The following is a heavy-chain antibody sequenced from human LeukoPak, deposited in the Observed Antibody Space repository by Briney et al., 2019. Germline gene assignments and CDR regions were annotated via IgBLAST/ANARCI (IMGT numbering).Heavy chain of an antibody. CDR3: ARGRSRIDY. CDR1: GFTFNRYW. J-gene: IGHJ4*02. V-gene: IGHV3-7*05. CDR2: IKSDGGEE. Sequence: GGSLRLSCAASGFTFNRYWMSWVRQAPGKGLEWVAQIKSDGGEEYYADSVRGRFTISRDNAKSSLYLQMNSLRAEDTAVYYCARGRSRIDYWGQGTLVTVSS.